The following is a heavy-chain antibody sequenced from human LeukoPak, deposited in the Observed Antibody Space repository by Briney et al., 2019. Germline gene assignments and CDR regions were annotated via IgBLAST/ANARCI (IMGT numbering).Heavy chain of an antibody. CDR2: ISSSGSTI. V-gene: IGHV3-48*03. CDR3: ARGTIFSPYYFDY. Sequence: GALRLSCAASGFTFSSYEMNWVRQAPGKGLEWVSYISSSGSTIYYADSVKGRFTISRDNAKNSLYLQMNSLGAEDTAVYYCARGTIFSPYYFDYWGQGTLVTVSS. D-gene: IGHD3-9*01. CDR1: GFTFSSYE. J-gene: IGHJ4*02.